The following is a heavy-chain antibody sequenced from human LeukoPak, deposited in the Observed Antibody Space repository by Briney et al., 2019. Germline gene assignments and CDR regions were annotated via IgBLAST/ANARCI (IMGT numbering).Heavy chain of an antibody. V-gene: IGHV4-4*07. CDR3: ARGIRLGYGSGRDWFDP. J-gene: IGHJ5*02. D-gene: IGHD3-10*01. CDR2: IYTSGST. CDR1: GGFISSYY. Sequence: SETLSLTCTVSGGFISSYYWSWIQQPAGKGLEWIGRIYTSGSTNYNPSLKSRVTMSVDTSKNQFSLKLNSVTAADTAVYYCARGIRLGYGSGRDWFDPWGQGTLVTVSS.